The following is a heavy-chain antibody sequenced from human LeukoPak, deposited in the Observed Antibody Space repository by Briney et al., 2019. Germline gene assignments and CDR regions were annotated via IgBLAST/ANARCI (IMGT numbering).Heavy chain of an antibody. CDR1: GFTFSDPY. J-gene: IGHJ4*02. D-gene: IGHD1-26*01. CDR3: ARRGRYSGTAGLDY. CDR2: INHSGST. V-gene: IGHV4-34*01. Sequence: GSLRLSCEASGFTFSDPYMSWIRQPPGKGLEWIGEINHSGSTNYNPSLKSRVTISVDTSKNQFSLKLSSVTAADTAVYYCARRGRYSGTAGLDYWGQGTLVTVSS.